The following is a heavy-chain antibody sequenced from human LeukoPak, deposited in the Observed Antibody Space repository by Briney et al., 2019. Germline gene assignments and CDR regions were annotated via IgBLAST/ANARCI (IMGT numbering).Heavy chain of an antibody. Sequence: GSLRLSCAASGFTFSSYSMNWVRPAPGKGLEWVSSISSSSSYIYYADSVKGRFTISRDNAKNSLYLQMNSLRAEDTAVYYCARSIASWNWGLPSDAFDIWGQGTMVTVSS. CDR3: ARSIASWNWGLPSDAFDI. J-gene: IGHJ3*02. V-gene: IGHV3-21*01. CDR2: ISSSSSYI. D-gene: IGHD1-7*01. CDR1: GFTFSSYS.